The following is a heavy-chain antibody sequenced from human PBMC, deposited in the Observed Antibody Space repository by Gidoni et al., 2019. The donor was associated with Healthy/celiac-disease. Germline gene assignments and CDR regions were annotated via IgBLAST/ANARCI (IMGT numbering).Heavy chain of an antibody. CDR1: GFTFSRFW. CDR2: INSDGSKT. D-gene: IGHD6-19*01. V-gene: IGHV3-74*01. CDR3: ARVLREAVAGQTYYYFGMDV. J-gene: IGHJ6*02. Sequence: EVKLVESGGGLVHPGGSLRLSCAASGFTFSRFWMHWVRQAPGKGLEWVSRINSDGSKTSYADSVKGRFTISRDTAKNTLYLQMYSLRAEDTALYYCARVLREAVAGQTYYYFGMDVWGQGTTVTVSS.